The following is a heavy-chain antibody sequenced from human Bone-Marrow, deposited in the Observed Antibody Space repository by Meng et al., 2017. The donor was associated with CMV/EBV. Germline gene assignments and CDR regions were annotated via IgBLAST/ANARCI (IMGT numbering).Heavy chain of an antibody. CDR3: ASYAERGYSGFNYYYCGLGF. J-gene: IGHJ6*02. D-gene: IGHD5-12*01. Sequence: GGSLRLSCAAPGFTFSSYGMNWVRQAPGEGLEWVSSIGPSSSYIYYADSVKGRFTISRDNAKNSLYLQMNSLRAEDTAVYYVASYAERGYSGFNYYYCGLGFWGQGTTVTVSS. V-gene: IGHV3-21*01. CDR2: IGPSSSYI. CDR1: GFTFSSYG.